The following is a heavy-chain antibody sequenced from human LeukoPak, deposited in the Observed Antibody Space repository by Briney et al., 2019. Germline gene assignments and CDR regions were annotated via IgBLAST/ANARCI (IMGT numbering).Heavy chain of an antibody. CDR2: ISGSGGST. Sequence: GGSLRLSCAASGFTFSSYAMSWVRQAPGKGLEWVSAISGSGGSTYYADSVKGRFTISRDNAKNSLYLQMNSLRAEDTALYYCAKTTTYYYGSSDFDYWGQGTLVTVSS. CDR1: GFTFSSYA. CDR3: AKTTTYYYGSSDFDY. J-gene: IGHJ4*02. V-gene: IGHV3-23*01. D-gene: IGHD3-10*01.